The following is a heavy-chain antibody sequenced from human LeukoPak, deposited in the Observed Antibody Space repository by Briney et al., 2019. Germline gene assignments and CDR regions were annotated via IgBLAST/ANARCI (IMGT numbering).Heavy chain of an antibody. J-gene: IGHJ3*02. CDR1: GFTFNNYW. CDR3: ARARTRYSGSYGGAFDI. Sequence: PGGSLRLSCAASGFTFNNYWMTWVRQAPGKGLEWVANIKQDESEKYYVDSVKGRFTISRDNAKNSLYLQMNSLRAEDTAVYYCARARTRYSGSYGGAFDIWGQGTMVTVSS. D-gene: IGHD1-26*01. CDR2: IKQDESEK. V-gene: IGHV3-7*01.